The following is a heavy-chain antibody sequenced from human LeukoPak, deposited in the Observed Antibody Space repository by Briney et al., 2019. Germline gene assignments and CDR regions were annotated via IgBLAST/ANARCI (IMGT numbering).Heavy chain of an antibody. CDR2: IYYNGNT. J-gene: IGHJ4*02. D-gene: IGHD3-10*01. V-gene: IGHV4-59*01. CDR3: VSYGGSGSYSFSY. Sequence: SETLSLTCSDSDCSFKHYYWSWFRQPPGKGLGWIRYIYYNGNTNYNPTLKSRVTISVNTTKSQFSLRLTPTAATHTRVSYFVSYGGSGSYSFSYWGQGTLVTVSS. CDR1: DCSFKHYY.